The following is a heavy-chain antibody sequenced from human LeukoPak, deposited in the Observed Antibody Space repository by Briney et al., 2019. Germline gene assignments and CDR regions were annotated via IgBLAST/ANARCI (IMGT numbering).Heavy chain of an antibody. CDR2: ISSSGSTI. V-gene: IGHV3-48*01. CDR3: ARRAGAYSHPYDY. D-gene: IGHD4/OR15-4a*01. Sequence: GGSLRLSCAASGFTFSSYGMHWVRQAPGKGLEWVSYISSSGSTIYYADSVKGRFTISRDNSKNTLYLQMNSLRAEDTAVYYCARRAGAYSHPYDYWGQGTLVTVSS. CDR1: GFTFSSYG. J-gene: IGHJ4*02.